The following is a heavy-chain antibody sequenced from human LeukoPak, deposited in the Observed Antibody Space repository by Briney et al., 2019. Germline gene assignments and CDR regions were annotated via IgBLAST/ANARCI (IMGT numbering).Heavy chain of an antibody. CDR3: ARDLSGVTGYTYGRGIDY. Sequence: GALRLSCAASGFTFSSYWMSWVRQAPGKGLEWVANIKKDGSEKYYVDSVKGRFTISRDNAKTSLYLQMNSLRAEDTAVYYCARDLSGVTGYTYGRGIDYWGQGTLVTVSS. V-gene: IGHV3-7*01. D-gene: IGHD5-18*01. J-gene: IGHJ4*02. CDR2: IKKDGSEK. CDR1: GFTFSSYW.